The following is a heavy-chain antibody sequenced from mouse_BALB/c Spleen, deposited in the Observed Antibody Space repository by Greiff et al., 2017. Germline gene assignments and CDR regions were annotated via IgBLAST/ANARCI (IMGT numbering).Heavy chain of an antibody. CDR3: ARRSYGNYDFDY. CDR2: ISSGGSYT. D-gene: IGHD2-1*01. V-gene: IGHV5-9-3*01. CDR1: GFTFSSYA. Sequence: EVKLVESGGGLVKPGGSLKLSCAASGFTFSSYAMSWVRQTPEKRLEWVATISSGGSYTYYPDSVKGRFTISRDNAKNTLYLQMSSLRSEDTAMYYCARRSYGNYDFDYWGQGTTLTVSS. J-gene: IGHJ2*01.